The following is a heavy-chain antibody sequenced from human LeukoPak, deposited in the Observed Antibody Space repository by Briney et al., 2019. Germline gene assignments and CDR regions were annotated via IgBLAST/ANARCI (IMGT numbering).Heavy chain of an antibody. Sequence: GGSLRLSCAASGFTFSDYYMSWIRQAPGKGLEWVSYISSSGSTIYYADSVKGRFTISRDNAKNSLYLQMNSLRAEDTAVYYCAAKYGSGSYGWYFDLWGRGTLVTASS. V-gene: IGHV3-11*01. CDR3: AAKYGSGSYGWYFDL. J-gene: IGHJ2*01. D-gene: IGHD3-10*01. CDR1: GFTFSDYY. CDR2: ISSSGSTI.